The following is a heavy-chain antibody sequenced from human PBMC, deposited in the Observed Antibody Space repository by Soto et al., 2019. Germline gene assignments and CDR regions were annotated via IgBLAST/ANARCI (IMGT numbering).Heavy chain of an antibody. CDR2: ISAYNGNT. CDR3: ASDIAAAGDFDY. CDR1: GYTFTSYG. V-gene: IGHV1-18*01. D-gene: IGHD6-13*01. J-gene: IGHJ4*02. Sequence: ASVKVSCKASGYTFTSYGISWVRQAPGQGLEWMGWISAYNGNTNYAQKLQGRVTMTTDTSTSTAYMELRSLRSDDTAVYYCASDIAAAGDFDYWGQGTLVTVSS.